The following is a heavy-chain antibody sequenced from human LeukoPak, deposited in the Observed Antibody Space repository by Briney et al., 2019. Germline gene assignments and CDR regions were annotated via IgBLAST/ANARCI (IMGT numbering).Heavy chain of an antibody. J-gene: IGHJ4*02. Sequence: PGGSLRLSCAASGFTFSSYSMNWVRQAPGKGLEWVSSISSSSSYIYYADSVKGRFTISRDNAKNSLYLQMNSLRAEDTAVYYCASTLSSTKYCSGGSCYSGRDYWGQGTLVTVSS. D-gene: IGHD2-15*01. CDR1: GFTFSSYS. CDR2: ISSSSSYI. V-gene: IGHV3-21*01. CDR3: ASTLSSTKYCSGGSCYSGRDY.